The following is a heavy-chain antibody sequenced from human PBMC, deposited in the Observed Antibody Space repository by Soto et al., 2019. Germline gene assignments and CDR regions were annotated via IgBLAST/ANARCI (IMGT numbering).Heavy chain of an antibody. CDR2: IYYSGST. CDR1: GGSISSGGYY. V-gene: IGHV4-31*03. CDR3: AREGIAARRRYYGMDV. J-gene: IGHJ6*02. D-gene: IGHD6-6*01. Sequence: SETLSLTCTVSGGSISSGGYYWSWIRQHPGKGLEWIGYIYYSGSTYYNPSLKSRVTISVDTSKNQFSLKLSSVTAADTAVYYCAREGIAARRRYYGMDVWGQGTTVTVSS.